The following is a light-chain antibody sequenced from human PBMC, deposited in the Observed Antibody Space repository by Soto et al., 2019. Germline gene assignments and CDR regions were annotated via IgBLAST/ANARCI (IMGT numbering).Light chain of an antibody. J-gene: IGKJ2*01. CDR1: QSITSW. CDR2: KAS. Sequence: DIPMTQSPSTLSASVGDRVTITCRASQSITSWLAWYQQKPGKAPKLLIYKASSLESGVPSRFSGSGSGTEFTLTISSLQPEDFATYYCLQYNSYPYTFGQGTKLEIK. CDR3: LQYNSYPYT. V-gene: IGKV1-5*03.